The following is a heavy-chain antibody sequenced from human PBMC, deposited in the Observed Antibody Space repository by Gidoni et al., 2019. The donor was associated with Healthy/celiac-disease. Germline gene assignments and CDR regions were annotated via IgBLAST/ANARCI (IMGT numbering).Heavy chain of an antibody. V-gene: IGHV1-69*01. CDR2: IIPIFGTA. J-gene: IGHJ6*02. D-gene: IGHD6-19*01. CDR1: GGTFSSYA. CDR3: ARDPRSGWNAPYYYYGMDV. Sequence: QVQLVQSGAEVKKPGSSVKVSCKASGGTFSSYAISWVRQAPGQGLEWMGGIIPIFGTANYAQKFQGRVTITADESTSTAYMELSSLRSEDTAVYYCARDPRSGWNAPYYYYGMDVWGQGTTVTVSS.